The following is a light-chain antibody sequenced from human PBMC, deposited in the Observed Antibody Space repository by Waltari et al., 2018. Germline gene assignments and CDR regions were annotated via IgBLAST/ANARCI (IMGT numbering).Light chain of an antibody. CDR2: END. J-gene: IGLJ3*02. V-gene: IGLV1-51*02. CDR1: RSNIGNNF. CDR3: ETWDSNLSAAV. Sequence: QSVLTQPPSVSAAPGQKVTISCSGSRSNIGNNFVSWYQQFPRTPPKRLLYENDKRPSGVPDRFAGSKSGTSATLDITGLQPGDEADYHCETWDSNLSAAVFGGGTKLTVL.